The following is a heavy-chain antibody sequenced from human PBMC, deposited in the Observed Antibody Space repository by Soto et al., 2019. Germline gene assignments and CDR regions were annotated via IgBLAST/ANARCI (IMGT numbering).Heavy chain of an antibody. CDR1: GFPFWHYG. CDR3: AIDRNGGSFHMNG. Sequence: QVQLVESGGGVVQPGRSLRLSCVGSGFPFWHYGMHWVRQAPGKGLEWVAVIWSDGNKESYADSVKGRFAISRDNSKDTLYLETNSLRVEATVMDCFAIDRNGGSFHMNGWGQGTTVSVSS. D-gene: IGHD3-16*02. V-gene: IGHV3-33*03. J-gene: IGHJ6*02. CDR2: IWSDGNKE.